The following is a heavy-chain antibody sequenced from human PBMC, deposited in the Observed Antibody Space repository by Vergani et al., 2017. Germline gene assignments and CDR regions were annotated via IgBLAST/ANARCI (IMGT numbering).Heavy chain of an antibody. CDR3: ANPRIRKGSDY. V-gene: IGHV3-7*05. J-gene: IGHJ4*02. Sequence: EVQLVESGGGLVQPGGSLRLSCAASGFTFSSYWMSWVRQAPGKGLEWVANIKQDGSEKYYVDSVKGRCTISRDNAKNSLYLQMNSLRAEDTAVYYCANPRIRKGSDYWGQGTLVTVSS. CDR2: IKQDGSEK. D-gene: IGHD1-14*01. CDR1: GFTFSSYW.